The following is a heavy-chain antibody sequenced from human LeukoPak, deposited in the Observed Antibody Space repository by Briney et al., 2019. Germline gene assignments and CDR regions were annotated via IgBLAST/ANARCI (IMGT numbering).Heavy chain of an antibody. CDR2: IWYDGSNR. J-gene: IGHJ4*02. CDR3: AKGYYDYVWGSYYFDY. D-gene: IGHD3-16*01. V-gene: IGHV3-33*06. CDR1: GFTFSSYG. Sequence: GGSLRLSCAASGFTFSSYGMHWVRQAPGKGLEWVAVIWYDGSNRYYADSVKGRFTISRDNSRDTLYLQMNSLRAEDTAVYYCAKGYYDYVWGSYYFDYWGQGTLVTVSS.